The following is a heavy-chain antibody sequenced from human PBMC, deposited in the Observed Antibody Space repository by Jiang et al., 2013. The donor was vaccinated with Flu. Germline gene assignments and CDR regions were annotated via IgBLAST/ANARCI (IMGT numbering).Heavy chain of an antibody. CDR2: LGIGGDT. CDR1: GFIFSSHD. Sequence: QLLESGGGLVQPGGSLRLSCAASGFIFSSHDMHWVRQAPGKGLEWVSSLGIGGDTYYTDSVKGRFTISREDAKSSVYLQMNSLSAGDTAVYYCVREPLLNGFWYFDVWGRGTLVTVSS. V-gene: IGHV3-13*01. CDR3: VREPLLNGFWYFDV. J-gene: IGHJ2*01.